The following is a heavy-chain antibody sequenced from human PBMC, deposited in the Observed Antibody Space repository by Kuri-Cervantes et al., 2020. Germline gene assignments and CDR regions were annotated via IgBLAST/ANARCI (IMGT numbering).Heavy chain of an antibody. D-gene: IGHD3-22*01. CDR3: ARGSTPLSYYFDSSGGFDY. V-gene: IGHV3-30-3*01. CDR1: GFTFSSYA. CDR2: ISYDGSNK. Sequence: LSLTCAASGFTFSSYAMHWVRQAPGKGLEWVAVISYDGSNKYYADSVKGRFTISRDNTKKSLYLQMNSLRVEDTAVYYCARGSTPLSYYFDSSGGFDYWGLGTLVTVSS. J-gene: IGHJ4*02.